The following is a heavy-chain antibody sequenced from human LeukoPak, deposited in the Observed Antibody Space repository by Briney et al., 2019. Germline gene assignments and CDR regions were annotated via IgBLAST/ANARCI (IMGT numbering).Heavy chain of an antibody. CDR1: GYSFSTNW. J-gene: IGHJ4*02. V-gene: IGHV5-51*01. D-gene: IGHD4-17*01. CDR3: ARLEPNDYGDPVIFDY. CDR2: IYPGDSDT. Sequence: RGESLKISCRASGYSFSTNWIGWVRQMPGKGLEWMGVIYPGDSDTRYSPSFQGQVTISADKSISTAYLQWSSLKASDTAMYYCARLEPNDYGDPVIFDYWGQGTLVTVSS.